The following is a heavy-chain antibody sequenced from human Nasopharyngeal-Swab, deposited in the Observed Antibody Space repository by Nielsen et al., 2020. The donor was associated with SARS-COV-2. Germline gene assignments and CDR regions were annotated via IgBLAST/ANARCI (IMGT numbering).Heavy chain of an antibody. CDR1: GFTFDDYT. J-gene: IGHJ3*02. CDR2: ISWDGGTT. V-gene: IGHV3-43*01. Sequence: GESLKISCAASGFTFDDYTMHWIRQAPGKGLEWVSLISWDGGTTYYADSVKGRFTISRDNNKNSLYLQMNSLRTEDTALYYCAKIKAPYGSAKFDIWGQGTMVTVSS. D-gene: IGHD3-10*01. CDR3: AKIKAPYGSAKFDI.